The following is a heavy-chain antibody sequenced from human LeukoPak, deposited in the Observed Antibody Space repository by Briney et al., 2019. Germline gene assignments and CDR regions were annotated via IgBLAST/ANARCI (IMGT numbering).Heavy chain of an antibody. D-gene: IGHD6-19*01. CDR1: GGSISSYY. Sequence: SETLSLTCTVSGGSISSYYRSWIRQPPGKGLEWIGYIFYSGSTNYNPSLKSRVTISVDTSKNQFSLKVSSVTAADTAVYYCARRSSSGWVDYWGQGTLVTVSS. J-gene: IGHJ4*02. CDR2: IFYSGST. V-gene: IGHV4-59*08. CDR3: ARRSSSGWVDY.